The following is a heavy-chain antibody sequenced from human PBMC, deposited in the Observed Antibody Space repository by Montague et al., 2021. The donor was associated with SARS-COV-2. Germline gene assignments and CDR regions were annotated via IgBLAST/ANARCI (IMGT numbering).Heavy chain of an antibody. CDR2: ITGSGGGT. V-gene: IGHV3-23*01. CDR1: GFTFSSYA. J-gene: IGHJ3*02. D-gene: IGHD3-22*01. Sequence: SLRLSCSASGFTFSSYAMSWVRQAPGKGLEWVSSITGSGGGTDYADSVKGRFTISRDNSKNTLYLQMNSLRAEDTAIYYCAAQITMIDYAFDIWGQGTMVTVSS. CDR3: AAQITMIDYAFDI.